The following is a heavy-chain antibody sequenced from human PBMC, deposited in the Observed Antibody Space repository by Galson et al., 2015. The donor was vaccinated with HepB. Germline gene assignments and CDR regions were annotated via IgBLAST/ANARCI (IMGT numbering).Heavy chain of an antibody. CDR1: GFSLTNHD. D-gene: IGHD3-10*01. CDR2: LATAGDP. Sequence: SLRLSCAASGFSLTNHDIHWVRQTTGYGLDWVSPLATAGDPSHANSVKGRFTMSRQNAKNSLFVQMNSLRAEDTAVYYCARDHWAWGITMVRGVLFDLWGRGTLVTVSS. CDR3: ARDHWAWGITMVRGVLFDL. J-gene: IGHJ2*01. V-gene: IGHV3-13*05.